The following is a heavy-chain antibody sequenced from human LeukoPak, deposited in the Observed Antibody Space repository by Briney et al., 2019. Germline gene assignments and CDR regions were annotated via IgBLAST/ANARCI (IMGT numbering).Heavy chain of an antibody. Sequence: SVKVSCKASGGTFSSYAISWVRQAPGQGLEWMGGIISIFGTANYAQKFQGRVTITTDESTSTAYMELSSLRSEDTAVYYCARGAATDDDDVWGSYRYSQWFDPWGQGTLVTVSS. D-gene: IGHD3-16*02. CDR2: IISIFGTA. V-gene: IGHV1-69*05. CDR3: ARGAATDDDDVWGSYRYSQWFDP. CDR1: GGTFSSYA. J-gene: IGHJ5*02.